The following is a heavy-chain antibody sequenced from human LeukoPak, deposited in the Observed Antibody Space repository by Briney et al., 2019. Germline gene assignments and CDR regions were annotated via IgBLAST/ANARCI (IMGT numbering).Heavy chain of an antibody. CDR1: GFTVSSNY. CDR3: AKSAGNYYDSSGPF. CDR2: ISGSGGST. D-gene: IGHD3-22*01. V-gene: IGHV3-23*01. Sequence: GGSLRLSCAASGFTVSSNYMSWVRQAPGKGLEWVSAISGSGGSTYYADSVKGRFTISRDNSKNTLYLQMNSLRAEDTAVYYCAKSAGNYYDSSGPFWGQGTLVTVSS. J-gene: IGHJ4*02.